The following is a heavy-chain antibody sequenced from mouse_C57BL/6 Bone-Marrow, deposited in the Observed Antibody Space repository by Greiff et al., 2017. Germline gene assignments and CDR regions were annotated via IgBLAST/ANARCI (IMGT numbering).Heavy chain of an antibody. Sequence: EVQLQESGPGLVKPSQSLSLTCSVTGYSITSGYYWNWIRQFPGNKLEWMGYISYDGSNNYNPSLKNRISITRDTSKNQFFLKLNSVTTEDTATYYCARGIIYYGSSPFAYWGQGTLVTVSA. D-gene: IGHD1-1*01. V-gene: IGHV3-6*01. J-gene: IGHJ3*01. CDR2: ISYDGSN. CDR3: ARGIIYYGSSPFAY. CDR1: GYSITSGYY.